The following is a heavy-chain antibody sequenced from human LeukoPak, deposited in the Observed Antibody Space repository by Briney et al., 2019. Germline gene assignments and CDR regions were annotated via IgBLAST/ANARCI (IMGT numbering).Heavy chain of an antibody. V-gene: IGHV4-59*01. CDR1: GGSISSYY. D-gene: IGHD1-26*01. J-gene: IGHJ4*02. CDR3: ARGDPTGRPGIAFDY. CDR2: FHDSRGP. Sequence: SETLSLTCTVSGGSISSYYWSWIRQPPGKGLEWIGYFHDSRGPNYNPSLRSRASISIDTSKSQFSLELGSVTAADTAVYYCARGDPTGRPGIAFDYWAQETLVTVSS.